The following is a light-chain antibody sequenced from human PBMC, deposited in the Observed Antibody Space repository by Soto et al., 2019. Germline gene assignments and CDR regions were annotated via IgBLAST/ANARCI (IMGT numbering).Light chain of an antibody. CDR1: QGIGTW. CDR2: DAS. J-gene: IGKJ2*01. Sequence: DIQMTQSPSSVSASVGDRVTITCRASQGIGTWLAWYQQKPGKAPELLIYDASRLQSGVPSRFSDSGSGTEFTLTISSLQPEDFATYYCQQANRFPPTFGQGTKLEI. CDR3: QQANRFPPT. V-gene: IGKV1-12*01.